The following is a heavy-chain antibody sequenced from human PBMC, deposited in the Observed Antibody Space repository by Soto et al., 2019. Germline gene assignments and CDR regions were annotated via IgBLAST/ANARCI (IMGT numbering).Heavy chain of an antibody. Sequence: ASVKGSCKVSGYTFTNYPIHWVRQAPGQGLEWLGWVSTGNGNTKCAEKLQGRVTITSDTSATTAYMELRSLRSEDTAVYYCARDPYYGTPFDYWGQGALVSVSS. V-gene: IGHV1-3*04. CDR3: ARDPYYGTPFDY. CDR2: VSTGNGNT. CDR1: GYTFTNYP. J-gene: IGHJ4*02. D-gene: IGHD3-22*01.